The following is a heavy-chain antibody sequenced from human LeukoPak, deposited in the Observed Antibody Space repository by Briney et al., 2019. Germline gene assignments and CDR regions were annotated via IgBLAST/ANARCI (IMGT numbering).Heavy chain of an antibody. J-gene: IGHJ4*02. V-gene: IGHV3-30-3*01. CDR2: ISYDGSNK. CDR3: ASELPRSYGLDY. D-gene: IGHD5-18*01. CDR1: GFTFSGYA. Sequence: PGGSLRLSCAASGFTFSGYAMHWVRQAPGKGLEWVAVISYDGSNKYYADSVKGRFTISRDNSKNTLYLQMNSLRAEDTAVYYCASELPRSYGLDYWGQGTLVTVSS.